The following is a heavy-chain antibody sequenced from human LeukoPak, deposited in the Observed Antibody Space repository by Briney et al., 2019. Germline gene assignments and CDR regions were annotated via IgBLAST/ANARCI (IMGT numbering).Heavy chain of an antibody. D-gene: IGHD6-19*01. CDR1: GFTFNDYA. V-gene: IGHV3-43D*03. CDR2: ISWDGSGT. CDR3: AKDILPYSSGWDDAFDI. J-gene: IGHJ3*02. Sequence: PGESLRLSFAASGFTFNDYAMHWVRQAPGKGLEWVSLISWDGSGTYYADSVKGRFTISRDNNKNSLYLQMSSLRAEDTALYYCAKDILPYSSGWDDAFDIWGQGTMVTVSS.